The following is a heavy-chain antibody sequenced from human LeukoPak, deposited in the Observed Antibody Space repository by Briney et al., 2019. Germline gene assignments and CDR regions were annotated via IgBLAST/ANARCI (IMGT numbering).Heavy chain of an antibody. CDR1: GYTLTELS. V-gene: IGHV1-24*01. D-gene: IGHD3-10*01. J-gene: IGHJ4*02. Sequence: ASVKVSCKVSGYTLTELSMHWVRQAPGKGLVWMGGFDPEDGETIYAQKFQGRVTMTEDTSTDTAYMELSSLRSEDTAVYYCATVRHYGSGSYPDYWGQGTLVTVSS. CDR3: ATVRHYGSGSYPDY. CDR2: FDPEDGET.